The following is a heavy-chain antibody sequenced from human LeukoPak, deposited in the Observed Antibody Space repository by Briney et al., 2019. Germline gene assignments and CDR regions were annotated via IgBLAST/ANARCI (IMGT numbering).Heavy chain of an antibody. J-gene: IGHJ6*03. CDR2: VTWNGGST. CDR3: AMKFSRAYYYMDV. Sequence: GGSLRLSCEAAGVSIEDFGMSWGRQPPGKGLEWGSGVTWNGGSTGYAASVEGRFTISRDNAKTSLYLQMNSLRAEDTALYYCAMKFSRAYYYMDVWGKGTTVTVSS. CDR1: GVSIEDFG. V-gene: IGHV3-20*04.